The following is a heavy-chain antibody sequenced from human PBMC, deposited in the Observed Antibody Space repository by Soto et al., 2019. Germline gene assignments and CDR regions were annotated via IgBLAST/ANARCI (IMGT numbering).Heavy chain of an antibody. D-gene: IGHD2-21*02. J-gene: IGHJ6*02. V-gene: IGHV3-64D*08. Sequence: EVQLVESGGGLVQPGVSLRLSCSASGFTFSSYAMHWVRQAPGKGLEYVSAVSNNGATTYYADSVKGRFTISRDNSTNTLYHEMSSLRPEDTAVFYCFKDKGAKIKKVTLDFWGQGTTVTVSS. CDR1: GFTFSSYA. CDR2: VSNNGATT. CDR3: FKDKGAKIKKVTLDF.